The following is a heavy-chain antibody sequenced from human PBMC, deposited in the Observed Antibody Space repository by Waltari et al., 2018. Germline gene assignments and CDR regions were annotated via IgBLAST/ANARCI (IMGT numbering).Heavy chain of an antibody. D-gene: IGHD3-10*01. CDR2: ISGSGGST. J-gene: IGHJ4*02. CDR1: GFTFSSYA. CDR3: AKDGYYGPGWYFDY. V-gene: IGHV3-23*01. Sequence: EVQLLESGGGLVQPGGSLRLSCAASGFTFSSYAMSWVRQAPGKGLEWVSAISGSGGSTYNADAVKGRFTISRDNSKNTLYLQMNSLRAEDTAVYYCAKDGYYGPGWYFDYWGQGTLVTVSS.